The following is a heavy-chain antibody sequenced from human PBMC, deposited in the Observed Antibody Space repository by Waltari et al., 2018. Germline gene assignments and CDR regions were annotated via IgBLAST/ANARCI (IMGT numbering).Heavy chain of an antibody. Sequence: QVQLQESGPGLVKPSETLSLTCTVSGGSISSHYWSWIRQPPGKGLEWIGYIYYSGSTNYNPSLKSRVTISVDTSKNQFSLKLSSVTAADTAVYYCARSSWYEGRFDPWGQGTLVTVSS. V-gene: IGHV4-59*11. CDR1: GGSISSHY. CDR3: ARSSWYEGRFDP. D-gene: IGHD6-19*01. CDR2: IYYSGST. J-gene: IGHJ5*02.